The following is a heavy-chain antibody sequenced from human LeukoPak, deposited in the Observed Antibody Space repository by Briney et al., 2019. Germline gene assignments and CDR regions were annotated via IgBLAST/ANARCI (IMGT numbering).Heavy chain of an antibody. D-gene: IGHD5-12*01. J-gene: IGHJ4*02. CDR2: ISGSDGST. Sequence: GGSLRLSCAASGFTFSSYGMSWVRQAPGKGLEWVSVISGSDGSTYYADSVKGRFTISRDNSKNTLYLQMYSLRVEDTAVYYCAKDGGYYDFDSWGQGTLLTVSS. V-gene: IGHV3-23*01. CDR1: GFTFSSYG. CDR3: AKDGGYYDFDS.